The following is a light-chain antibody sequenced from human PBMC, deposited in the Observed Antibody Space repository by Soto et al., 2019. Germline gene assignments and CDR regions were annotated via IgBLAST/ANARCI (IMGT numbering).Light chain of an antibody. CDR1: QSLGSN. J-gene: IGKJ1*01. CDR2: ATS. V-gene: IGKV3-15*01. Sequence: EIVMTQSPATLSVSPGERAALSCRASQSLGSNLAWYHQKPGQAPRLLLYATSSRATGVPDRFSGDGSGTEFTLSISSLQSEDFGVYYCQKCNEWPRPLGPETKVEI. CDR3: QKCNEWPRP.